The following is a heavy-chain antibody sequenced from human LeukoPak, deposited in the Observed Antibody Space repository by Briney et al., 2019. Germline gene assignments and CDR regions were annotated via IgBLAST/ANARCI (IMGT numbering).Heavy chain of an antibody. Sequence: GAALKISCKGSGYSFTNYWIGWVRQMPGKGVEWMGIIHSGGSETRYSPSFQGQVAISGDKSISTAYLQWSSLRASDTAMYYCARHADTTGTGYYYYMDVWGKGTTVTVSS. J-gene: IGHJ6*03. V-gene: IGHV5-51*01. CDR2: IHSGGSET. CDR1: GYSFTNYW. CDR3: ARHADTTGTGYYYYMDV. D-gene: IGHD1-1*01.